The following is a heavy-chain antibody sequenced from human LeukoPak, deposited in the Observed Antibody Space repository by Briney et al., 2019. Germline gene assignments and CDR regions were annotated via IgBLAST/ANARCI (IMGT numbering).Heavy chain of an antibody. Sequence: GASVKVSCKASGYSFSNYYMFWVRQAPGQGLEWMGWLNPNSGGTNYAQKFKGRVTMTRDTSISTGYLELSSLKSEDTAVYYCARHYYGSGSYYNVDWFDPWGQGTLVTVSS. CDR2: LNPNSGGT. J-gene: IGHJ5*02. V-gene: IGHV1-2*02. CDR1: GYSFSNYY. CDR3: ARHYYGSGSYYNVDWFDP. D-gene: IGHD3-10*01.